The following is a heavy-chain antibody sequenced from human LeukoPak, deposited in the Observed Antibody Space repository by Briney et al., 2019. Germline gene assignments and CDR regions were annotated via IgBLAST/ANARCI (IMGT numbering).Heavy chain of an antibody. J-gene: IGHJ5*02. D-gene: IGHD6-19*01. V-gene: IGHV4-30-4*08. CDR2: IYYSGST. Sequence: SETLSLTCTVSGGSISSGDYYWSWIRQPPGKGLEWTGYIYYSGSTYYNPSLKSRVTISVDTSKNQFSLKLSSVTAADTAVYYCARITVAGHNWFDPWGQGTLVTVSS. CDR3: ARITVAGHNWFDP. CDR1: GGSISSGDYY.